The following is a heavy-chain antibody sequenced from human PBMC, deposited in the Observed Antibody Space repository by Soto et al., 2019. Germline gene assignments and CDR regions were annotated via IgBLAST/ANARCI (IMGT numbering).Heavy chain of an antibody. D-gene: IGHD3-16*01. Sequence: QVRLVQSVTELRKPGASVKLSCKASGYIFTKYYIAWVRQAPGHGLEWMGMINGYNGKANYGQDFRGRVTMTTDTSTNTAYMDLRSLTSDDTGVYYCVRWDGFFGAGGVDWGQGTLVTVSS. CDR2: INGYNGKA. CDR3: VRWDGFFGAGGVD. CDR1: GYIFTKYY. J-gene: IGHJ4*02. V-gene: IGHV1-18*01.